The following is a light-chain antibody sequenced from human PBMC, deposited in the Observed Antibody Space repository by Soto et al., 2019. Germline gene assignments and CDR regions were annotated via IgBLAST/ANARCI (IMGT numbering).Light chain of an antibody. Sequence: DIQMTQTPSTLSASVGGRVTITCRASQNIATWLAWYQQKPGKAPKLLIYKASNLQSGVPSRFSGSGSGTEFTLSISSLQPDDFATYYRQQYSSFTTFGQGTKVDIK. CDR2: KAS. V-gene: IGKV1-5*03. J-gene: IGKJ1*01. CDR3: QQYSSFTT. CDR1: QNIATW.